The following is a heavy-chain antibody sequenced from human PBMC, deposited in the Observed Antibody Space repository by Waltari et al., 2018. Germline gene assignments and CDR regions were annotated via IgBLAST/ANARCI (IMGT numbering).Heavy chain of an antibody. V-gene: IGHV4-39*01. D-gene: IGHD5-12*01. CDR3: ATCSGYSGYEAY. J-gene: IGHJ4*02. CDR1: GGSLSSSRYY. Sequence: HLQLQESSPGLVKPSETLSLTCNVPGGSLSSSRYYWGWIRQRPGTGLVWIGSSYYSGRTNYNPCLKSQVTISVDTSKNQFSLKLSSGTAADTAVYYCATCSGYSGYEAYWGQGTLVTVSS. CDR2: SYYSGRT.